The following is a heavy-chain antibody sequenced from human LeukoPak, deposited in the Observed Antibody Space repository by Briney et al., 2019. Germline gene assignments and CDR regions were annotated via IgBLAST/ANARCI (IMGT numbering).Heavy chain of an antibody. J-gene: IGHJ4*02. CDR1: GYSIISDYF. Sequence: IPSETLSLTCIVSGYSIISDYFWGWVRQPPGKGLEWIGNIFYSGSTYYSPSLRSRVTISLDTSRNQFSLKLNSVTAADTAVYYCATESIAAAGKFDYWGQGTLVTVSS. D-gene: IGHD6-13*01. V-gene: IGHV4-38-2*02. CDR2: IFYSGST. CDR3: ATESIAAAGKFDY.